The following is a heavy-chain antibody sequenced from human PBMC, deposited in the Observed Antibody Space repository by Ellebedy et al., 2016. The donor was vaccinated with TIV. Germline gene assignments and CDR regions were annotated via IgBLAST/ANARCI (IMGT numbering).Heavy chain of an antibody. Sequence: GESLKISCAASGFTFSSYSMNWVRQAPGKGLEWVSSISSSSSYIYYADSVKGRFTISRDNAKNSLYLQMNSLRAEDTAVYYCAKPLNGNYFDYWGQGTLVTVSS. D-gene: IGHD1-1*01. CDR3: AKPLNGNYFDY. CDR1: GFTFSSYS. V-gene: IGHV3-21*04. J-gene: IGHJ4*02. CDR2: ISSSSSYI.